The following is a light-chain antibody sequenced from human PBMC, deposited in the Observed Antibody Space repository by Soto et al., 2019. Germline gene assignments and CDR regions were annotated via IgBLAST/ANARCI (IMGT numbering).Light chain of an antibody. CDR2: DAS. CDR3: QQYNSLWT. V-gene: IGKV1-5*01. Sequence: DIQMTQSPSTLVASVRDRVTITFRASQSISSWLAWYQKKPGKAPQLLIYDASSLESGVPSRFSASGSGTEFTLTISSLQPDDAATYYCQQYNSLWTFGQGTKVDIK. CDR1: QSISSW. J-gene: IGKJ1*01.